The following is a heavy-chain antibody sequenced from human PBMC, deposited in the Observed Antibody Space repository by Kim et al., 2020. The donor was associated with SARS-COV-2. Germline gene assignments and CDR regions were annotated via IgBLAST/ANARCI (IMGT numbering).Heavy chain of an antibody. Sequence: GGSLRLSCAASGFTFSSYSMNWVRQAPGKGLEWVSSISSSSSYIYYADSVKGRFTISRDNAKNSLYLQMNSLRAEDTAVYYCARVDGYNAVAFDIWGQGTMVTVSS. V-gene: IGHV3-21*04. D-gene: IGHD5-12*01. J-gene: IGHJ3*02. CDR2: ISSSSSYI. CDR1: GFTFSSYS. CDR3: ARVDGYNAVAFDI.